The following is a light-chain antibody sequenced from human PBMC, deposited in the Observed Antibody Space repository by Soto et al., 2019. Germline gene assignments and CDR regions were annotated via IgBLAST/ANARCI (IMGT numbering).Light chain of an antibody. CDR1: SSDVGGYNY. J-gene: IGLJ3*02. V-gene: IGLV2-14*01. CDR2: EVT. Sequence: QSALTQPASVSGSPGQSITISCTGTSSDVGGYNYVSWYQQHPGKAPKLLVFEVTGRPSGVSNRFSGSKSGSTASLTISGLRAEDEADYYCSSYTRTSTLVVFGGGTKVTVL. CDR3: SSYTRTSTLVV.